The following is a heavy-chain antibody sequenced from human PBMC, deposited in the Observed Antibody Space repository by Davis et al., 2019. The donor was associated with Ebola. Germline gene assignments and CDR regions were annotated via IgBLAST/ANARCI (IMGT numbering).Heavy chain of an antibody. CDR1: GYTFTGYY. CDR3: ARNPWRDYSNYDLYYYYGMDV. D-gene: IGHD4-11*01. CDR2: INPNSGGT. V-gene: IGHV1-2*02. Sequence: ASVKVSCKASGYTFTGYYMHWVRQAPGQGLEWMGWINPNSGGTNYAQKFQGRVTMTRDTSISTAYMELSSLRSEDTAVYYCARNPWRDYSNYDLYYYYGMDVWGQGTTVTVSS. J-gene: IGHJ6*02.